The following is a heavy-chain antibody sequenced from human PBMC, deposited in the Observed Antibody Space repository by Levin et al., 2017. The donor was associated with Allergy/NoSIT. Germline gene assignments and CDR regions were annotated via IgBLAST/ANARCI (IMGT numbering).Heavy chain of an antibody. D-gene: IGHD6-13*01. Sequence: SQTLSLTCAVYGGSFSAYYWNWIRQAPGKGLEWIGQITQSGSTNYNPSLKSRVTISRDTSTNQFSLHLSSVTAADTAVYYCACPSVAASGIRFDYWGQGTLVTVS. V-gene: IGHV4-34*01. CDR1: GGSFSAYY. CDR2: ITQSGST. CDR3: ACPSVAASGIRFDY. J-gene: IGHJ4*02.